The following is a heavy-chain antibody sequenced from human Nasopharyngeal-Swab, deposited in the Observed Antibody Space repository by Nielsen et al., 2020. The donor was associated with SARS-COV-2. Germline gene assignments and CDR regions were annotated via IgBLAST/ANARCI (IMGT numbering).Heavy chain of an antibody. V-gene: IGHV3-48*01. CDR2: ISSSSSTI. CDR3: AREEELGTAYYFDY. J-gene: IGHJ4*02. Sequence: GGSLRLYCAASGSTFSSYSMNWVRQDPGKGLEWVSYISSSSSTIYYADSVKGRFTISRDNAKNSLYLQMNSLRAEDMAVYYCAREEELGTAYYFDYWGQGTLVTVSS. CDR1: GSTFSSYS. D-gene: IGHD1-14*01.